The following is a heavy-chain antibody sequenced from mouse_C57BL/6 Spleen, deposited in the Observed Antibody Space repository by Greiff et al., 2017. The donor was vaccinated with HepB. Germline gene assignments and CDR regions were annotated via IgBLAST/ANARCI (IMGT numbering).Heavy chain of an antibody. V-gene: IGHV1-81*01. CDR2: IYPRSGNT. CDR1: GYTFTSYG. D-gene: IGHD1-1*01. J-gene: IGHJ2*01. CDR3: ARGHYYGSSYGVYFDY. Sequence: QVQLKQSGAELARPGASVKLSCKASGYTFTSYGISWVKQRTGQGLEWIGEIYPRSGNTYYNEKFKGKATLTADKSSSTAYMELRSLTSEDSAVYFCARGHYYGSSYGVYFDYWGQGTTLTVSS.